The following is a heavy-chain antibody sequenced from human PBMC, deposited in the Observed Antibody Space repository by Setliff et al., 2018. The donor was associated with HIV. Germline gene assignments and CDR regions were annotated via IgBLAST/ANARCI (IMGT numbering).Heavy chain of an antibody. CDR3: ASGIAAAGWFDP. V-gene: IGHV4-59*01. Sequence: SETLSLTCTVSGGSISSYYWSWIRQPPGKGLEWIGYMYYSGSTKYNTSLKSRVTIAVDTSKKQFSLKLRSVTAADTAVYHCASGIAAAGWFDPWGQGTLVTVSS. D-gene: IGHD6-13*01. J-gene: IGHJ5*02. CDR2: MYYSGST. CDR1: GGSISSYY.